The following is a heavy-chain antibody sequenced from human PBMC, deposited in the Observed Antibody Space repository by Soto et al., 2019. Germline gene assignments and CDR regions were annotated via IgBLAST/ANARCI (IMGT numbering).Heavy chain of an antibody. Sequence: ASVKVSCKTSGYTFTTHYMHWVRQAPGQGLEWMGWMNPNSGNTGYAQKFQGRVTMTRNTSISTAYMELSSLRSEDTAVYYCARVHYDFWSGYFNYYYYMDVWGKGTTVTVSS. CDR2: MNPNSGNT. J-gene: IGHJ6*03. D-gene: IGHD3-3*01. CDR1: GYTFTTHY. CDR3: ARVHYDFWSGYFNYYYYMDV. V-gene: IGHV1-8*02.